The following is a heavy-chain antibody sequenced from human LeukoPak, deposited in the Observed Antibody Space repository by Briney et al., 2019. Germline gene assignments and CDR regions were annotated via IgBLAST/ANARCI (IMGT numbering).Heavy chain of an antibody. Sequence: GSLRLSCAASGFTFGSYGMSWVRQPPGKGLEWIGSIYYSGSTYYNPSLKSRVTISVDTSKNQFSLKLSSVTAADTAVYYCARLHYDSSGYLYYYYYYYMDVWGKGTTVTVSS. CDR1: GFTFGSYG. CDR2: IYYSGST. J-gene: IGHJ6*03. V-gene: IGHV4-38-2*01. CDR3: ARLHYDSSGYLYYYYYYYMDV. D-gene: IGHD3-22*01.